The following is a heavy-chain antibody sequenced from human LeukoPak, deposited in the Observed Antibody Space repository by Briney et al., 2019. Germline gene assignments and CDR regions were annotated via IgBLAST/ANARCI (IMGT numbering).Heavy chain of an antibody. CDR3: ARVGSYYDILTGYYNVAGYFDY. J-gene: IGHJ4*02. Sequence: SQTLSLTCAISGDSVSSNSAAWNWIRQSPSRGLEWLGRTYYRSKWYNDYAVSVKSRTTINPDTSKNQFSLQLNSVTPEDTAVYYCARVGSYYDILTGYYNVAGYFDYWGQGTLVTVSS. V-gene: IGHV6-1*01. D-gene: IGHD3-9*01. CDR1: GDSVSSNSAA. CDR2: TYYRSKWYN.